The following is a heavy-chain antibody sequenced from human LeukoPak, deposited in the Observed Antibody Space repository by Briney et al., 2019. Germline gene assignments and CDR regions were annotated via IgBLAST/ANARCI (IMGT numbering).Heavy chain of an antibody. CDR1: GGTFSSYA. D-gene: IGHD3-10*01. CDR3: ARGFYYYGSGSHFDY. Sequence: SVKVSCKASGGTFSSYAISWVRQAPGQGLEWMGGIIPNFGTANYAQKLQGRVTITADKSTSTAYMELSSRRSEGTAVYYCARGFYYYGSGSHFDYWGQGTLVTVSS. V-gene: IGHV1-69*06. J-gene: IGHJ4*02. CDR2: IIPNFGTA.